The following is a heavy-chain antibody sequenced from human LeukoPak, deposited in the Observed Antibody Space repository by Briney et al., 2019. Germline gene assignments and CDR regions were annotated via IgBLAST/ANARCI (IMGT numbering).Heavy chain of an antibody. J-gene: IGHJ5*02. CDR1: GYTFTGYY. CDR2: ISPNSGGT. V-gene: IGHV1-2*02. D-gene: IGHD2-2*01. Sequence: ASVKVSCKASGYTFTGYYIHWVRQAPGQGLEWMGWISPNSGGTKYAQNFQGRVTMTRDTSISTAYMELNRLRSDDTAVYYGARGDRSTISCPFDPWGQGTLVTVSS. CDR3: ARGDRSTISCPFDP.